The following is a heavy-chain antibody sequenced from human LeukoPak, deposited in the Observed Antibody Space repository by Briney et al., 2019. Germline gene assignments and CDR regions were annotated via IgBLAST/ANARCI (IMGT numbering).Heavy chain of an antibody. CDR2: IKQDGSEE. J-gene: IGHJ4*02. CDR3: ARDKIEGPSNFDN. Sequence: GGSPRLSCAASGFTFTNYWMTWVRQAPGKGPEWVANIKQDGSEEYYVDSVKGRFTISRDNAKNSLYLQMNSLRAEDTAIYYCARDKIEGPSNFDNWGQGTLVIVSS. D-gene: IGHD2/OR15-2a*01. CDR1: GFTFTNYW. V-gene: IGHV3-7*03.